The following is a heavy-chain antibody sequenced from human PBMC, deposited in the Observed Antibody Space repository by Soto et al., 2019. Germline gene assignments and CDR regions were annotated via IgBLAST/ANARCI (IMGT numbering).Heavy chain of an antibody. CDR1: GGSFSGYY. J-gene: IGHJ6*03. Sequence: PSETLSLTCAVYGGSFSGYYWSWIRQPPGKGLEWIGEINHSGSTNYNPSLKSRVTISVDTSKNQFSLKLSSVTAADTAVYYCARGLGRHPGPYYYYMDVWGKGTTVTVSS. CDR2: INHSGST. V-gene: IGHV4-34*01. D-gene: IGHD3-10*01. CDR3: ARGLGRHPGPYYYYMDV.